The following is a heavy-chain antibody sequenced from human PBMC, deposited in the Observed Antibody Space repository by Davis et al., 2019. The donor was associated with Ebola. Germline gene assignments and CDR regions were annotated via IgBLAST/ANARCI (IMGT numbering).Heavy chain of an antibody. J-gene: IGHJ4*02. CDR3: ARDVAL. CDR2: VYYKGNT. CDR1: GSPINSGHY. Sequence: PSETLSLTCGVSGSPINSGHYWSWIRQPPGKGLEWIGYVYYKGNTNYNPSLKSRVTISVDTSKNQFSLKLSSVTAADTAVYYCARDVALWGQGTLVTVSS. V-gene: IGHV4-59*11.